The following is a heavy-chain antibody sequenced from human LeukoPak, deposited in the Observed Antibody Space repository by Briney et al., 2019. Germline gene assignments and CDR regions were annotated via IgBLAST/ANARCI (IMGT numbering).Heavy chain of an antibody. CDR2: IYHSGST. CDR1: GYSISSGYY. V-gene: IGHV4-38-2*02. Sequence: SETLSLTCTVSGYSISSGYYWGWIRQPPGKGLEWIGYIYHSGSTYYNPSLKSRVTISVDRSKNQFSLKLSSVTAADTAVYYCAREAAIGPDYWGQGTLVTVSS. CDR3: AREAAIGPDY. J-gene: IGHJ4*02.